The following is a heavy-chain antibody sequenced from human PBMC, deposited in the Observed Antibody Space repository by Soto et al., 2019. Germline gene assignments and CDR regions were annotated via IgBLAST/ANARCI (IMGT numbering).Heavy chain of an antibody. CDR3: ASYCSSTSCRNWFDP. CDR2: IIPILGIA. V-gene: IGHV1-69*02. CDR1: GGTFSSYT. D-gene: IGHD2-2*01. Sequence: QVQLVQSGAEVKKPGSSVKVSCKASGGTFSSYTISWVRQAPGQGLEWMGRIIPILGIANYAQKFQGRVTITADKSTSTAYMELSSLRSEDTAVYYSASYCSSTSCRNWFDPWGQGTLVTVSS. J-gene: IGHJ5*02.